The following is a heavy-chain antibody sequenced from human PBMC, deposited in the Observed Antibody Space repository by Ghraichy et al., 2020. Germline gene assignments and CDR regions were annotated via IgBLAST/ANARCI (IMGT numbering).Heavy chain of an antibody. CDR1: GGSIRSHY. J-gene: IGHJ6*02. CDR3: ARRGRGYSRYYYGFDV. D-gene: IGHD5-18*01. V-gene: IGHV4-59*11. CDR2: ISYTGNT. Sequence: SETLSLICSVSGGSIRSHYWSWIRQPPGKGLEWIGYISYTGNTNYSPSLGGRATISLDTSKNQFSLSLTSVNAADTAMYYCARRGRGYSRYYYGFDVWGPGTTVTVCS.